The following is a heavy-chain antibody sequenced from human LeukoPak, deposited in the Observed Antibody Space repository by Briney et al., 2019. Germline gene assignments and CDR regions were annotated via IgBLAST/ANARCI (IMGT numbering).Heavy chain of an antibody. CDR2: IKQDGSET. D-gene: IGHD6-19*01. CDR1: RFTWSNYW. V-gene: IGHV3-7*01. CDR3: ARQRGSGCLDY. Sequence: GGSLRLSCAASRFTWSNYWMSWVRQAPGKGLEWVANIKQDGSETYYVDSVKGRFTISRDNAKNSLSLQMNSLRAEDTAVYYCARQRGSGCLDYWGQGTLVTVSS. J-gene: IGHJ4*02.